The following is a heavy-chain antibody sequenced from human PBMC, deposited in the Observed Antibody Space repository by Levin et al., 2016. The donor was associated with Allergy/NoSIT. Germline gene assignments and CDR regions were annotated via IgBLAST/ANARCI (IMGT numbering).Heavy chain of an antibody. D-gene: IGHD1-26*01. CDR1: GGSISSYY. Sequence: SETLSLTCTVSGGSISSYYWSWIRQPPGKGLEYIGYISSTGRTNYNPSLKSRVTISVDTSRNQFSLKLSSVTAADTAVYYCARSMRSVVGAADYWGQGTLVTVSS. CDR2: ISSTGRT. V-gene: IGHV4-59*08. J-gene: IGHJ4*02. CDR3: ARSMRSVVGAADY.